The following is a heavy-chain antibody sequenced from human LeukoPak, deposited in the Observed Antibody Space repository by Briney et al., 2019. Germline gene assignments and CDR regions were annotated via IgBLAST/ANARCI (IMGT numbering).Heavy chain of an antibody. CDR2: ISSSSSTI. Sequence: GGSLRLSCAASGFTFSSYSMSWIRQAPGKGLEWVSYISSSSSTIYYADSVKGRFTISRDNVKNSLFLQMNSLRAEDTAVYYCARDTGGRGWFDPWGQGTLVTVSS. V-gene: IGHV3-48*01. CDR3: ARDTGGRGWFDP. D-gene: IGHD2-8*02. J-gene: IGHJ5*02. CDR1: GFTFSSYS.